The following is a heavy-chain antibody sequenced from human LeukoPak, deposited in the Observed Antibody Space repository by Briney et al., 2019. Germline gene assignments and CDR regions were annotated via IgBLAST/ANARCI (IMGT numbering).Heavy chain of an antibody. D-gene: IGHD3-22*01. CDR3: ARGSTYYYDSSGYYFIDY. Sequence: GRSLRLSCAASGFTFDDYGMSWVPQAPGKGLEWVSGINWNGGSTGYADSVKGRFPISRDSAKNSLYLQMNSLRAEDTALYYCARGSTYYYDSSGYYFIDYWGQGTLVTVSS. J-gene: IGHJ4*02. CDR1: GFTFDDYG. V-gene: IGHV3-20*04. CDR2: INWNGGST.